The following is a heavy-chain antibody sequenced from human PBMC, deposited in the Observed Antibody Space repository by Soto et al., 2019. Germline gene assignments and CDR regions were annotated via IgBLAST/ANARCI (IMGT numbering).Heavy chain of an antibody. J-gene: IGHJ3*02. CDR3: ARDNYRGDRRHDAFDI. D-gene: IGHD4-17*01. CDR2: IYYSGST. Sequence: QVQLQESGPGLVKPSQTLSLTCTVSGGSISSGVYYWSWFRQHPGKGLEWIGYIYYSGSTYYNPSLMSRVTISVDTPKNQFALKLSSVTAADTAVYYCARDNYRGDRRHDAFDIWGQGTMVTVSS. CDR1: GGSISSGVYY. V-gene: IGHV4-31*03.